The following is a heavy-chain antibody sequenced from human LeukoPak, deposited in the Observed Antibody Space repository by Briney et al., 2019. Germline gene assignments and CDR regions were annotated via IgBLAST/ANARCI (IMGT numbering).Heavy chain of an antibody. Sequence: PSETLSLTFAVYGGSFSGFYWSWIRHVPGKGLEWVSAISGSGGSTYYADSVKGRFTISRDNSKNTLYLQMNSLRAEDTAVYYCVSKFGIAAAGTIRYYFDYWGQGTLVTVSS. CDR2: ISGSGGST. CDR1: GGSFSGFY. CDR3: VSKFGIAAAGTIRYYFDY. V-gene: IGHV3-23*01. J-gene: IGHJ4*02. D-gene: IGHD6-13*01.